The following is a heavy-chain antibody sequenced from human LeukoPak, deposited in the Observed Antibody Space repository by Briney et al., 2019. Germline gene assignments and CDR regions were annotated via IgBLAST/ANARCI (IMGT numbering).Heavy chain of an antibody. CDR1: GFTSTTYV. V-gene: IGHV1-18*01. J-gene: IGHJ3*02. Sequence: GASVKVSCKASGFTSTTYVSWVRQAPGQGLEWMGWIRGDNGATFYAHELRGRLTMTTDTSTSTVYMELRSLKSDDTTIYYCTRDQATFDIWGQGTMVTVTS. CDR2: IRGDNGAT. CDR3: TRDQATFDI.